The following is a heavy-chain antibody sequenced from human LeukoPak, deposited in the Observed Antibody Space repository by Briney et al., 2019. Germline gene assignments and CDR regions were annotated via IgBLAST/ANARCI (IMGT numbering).Heavy chain of an antibody. V-gene: IGHV3-23*01. Sequence: PGGSLRLSCAASGFTFSNYAMSWVRQAPGKGLEWVSAISGSGDTTYYADSVKGHFTISRDNSKNTLYLQMNSLRAEDTAVYYCARALNDFWSGYGYWGQGTLVTASS. CDR3: ARALNDFWSGYGY. J-gene: IGHJ4*02. D-gene: IGHD3-3*01. CDR2: ISGSGDTT. CDR1: GFTFSNYA.